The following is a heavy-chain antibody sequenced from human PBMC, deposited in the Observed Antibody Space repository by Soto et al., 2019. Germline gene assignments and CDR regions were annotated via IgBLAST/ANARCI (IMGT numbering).Heavy chain of an antibody. Sequence: QVQLVESGGGVVQPGRSLSLSCTASGFSLSDYGIHWVRQAPGKGLEWVAFISFDGADTYYADSLRGRFTVSRDNSKDTLYLQVNSLRDDDTDVFYWARGRWQKYCANPYCFTFDSWGQGTLVTVSS. CDR3: ARGRWQKYCANPYCFTFDS. J-gene: IGHJ4*02. D-gene: IGHD2-21*01. V-gene: IGHV3-30*03. CDR1: GFSLSDYG. CDR2: ISFDGADT.